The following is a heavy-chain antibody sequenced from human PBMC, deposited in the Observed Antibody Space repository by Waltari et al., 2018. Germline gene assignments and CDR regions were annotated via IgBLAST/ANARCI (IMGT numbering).Heavy chain of an antibody. Sequence: EVQLLESGGGLVQPGGSLRLSCAASKLTVTNHAMSWVRQAPGKGLEWVSVIYSGGRTDFGDSVKGRFTMSRDDSKNTVYLQMNSLRPEDTALYYCARFGLALDLWGQGTMVTVSS. CDR1: KLTVTNHA. CDR3: ARFGLALDL. V-gene: IGHV3-23*03. CDR2: IYSGGRT. J-gene: IGHJ3*01. D-gene: IGHD3-16*01.